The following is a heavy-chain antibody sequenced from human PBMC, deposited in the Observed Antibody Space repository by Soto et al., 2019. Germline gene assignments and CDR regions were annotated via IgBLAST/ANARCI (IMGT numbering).Heavy chain of an antibody. Sequence: GGSLRLSCAASGFTFSSYSMNWVRQAPGKGLEWVSYISSSSTIYYADSVKGRFTISRDNAKNSLYLQMNSLRDEDTAVYYCARSIAARQGYNYYYGMDVWGQGTTVTVSS. CDR3: ARSIAARQGYNYYYGMDV. J-gene: IGHJ6*02. CDR1: GFTFSSYS. D-gene: IGHD6-6*01. CDR2: ISSSSTI. V-gene: IGHV3-48*02.